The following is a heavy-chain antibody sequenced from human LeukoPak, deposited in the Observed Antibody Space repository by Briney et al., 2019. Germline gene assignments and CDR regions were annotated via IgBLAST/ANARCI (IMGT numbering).Heavy chain of an antibody. CDR2: MSWNSIVV. CDR1: GFFFDNYA. Sequence: PGGSLRLSCKASGFFFDNYALHWVRQAPGKGLEWVSGMSWNSIVVGYADSVKGRFTISRDSAKNSLYLLMNSLRTEDTAFYYCAKDISGTGWATSFDSWGQGTLVTVSS. J-gene: IGHJ4*02. D-gene: IGHD6-19*01. V-gene: IGHV3-9*01. CDR3: AKDISGTGWATSFDS.